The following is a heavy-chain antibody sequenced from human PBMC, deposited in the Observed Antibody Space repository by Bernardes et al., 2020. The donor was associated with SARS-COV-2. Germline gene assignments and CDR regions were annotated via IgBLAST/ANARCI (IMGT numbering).Heavy chain of an antibody. CDR1: GYTFPGYY. J-gene: IGHJ6*02. Sequence: ASVKVSCKASGYTFPGYYMHWVRQAPGQGLEWMGWINPNSGGTNYAQKFQGWVTMTRDTSISTAYMELSRLRSDDTAVYYCAREMTVAGTGYYYYGMDVWGQGTTVTVSS. CDR2: INPNSGGT. D-gene: IGHD6-19*01. CDR3: AREMTVAGTGYYYYGMDV. V-gene: IGHV1-2*04.